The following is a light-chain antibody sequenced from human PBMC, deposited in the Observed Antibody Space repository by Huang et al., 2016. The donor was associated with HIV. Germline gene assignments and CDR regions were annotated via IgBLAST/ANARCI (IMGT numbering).Light chain of an antibody. CDR2: AAS. CDR3: QHYDNWPPRYT. Sequence: ETVMTQSPAILSVSPGESATLSCRASQSVKSNLSWYKQRPGQPPRLLIYAASTRATGVPPRFSGSGSETAFTLTISDLQSEDFALYFCQHYDNWPPRYTFGQGTKLDIK. V-gene: IGKV3-15*01. J-gene: IGKJ2*01. CDR1: QSVKSN.